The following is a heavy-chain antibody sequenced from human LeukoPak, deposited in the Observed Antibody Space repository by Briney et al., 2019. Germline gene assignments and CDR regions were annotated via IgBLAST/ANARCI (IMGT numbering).Heavy chain of an antibody. CDR3: AREGYSSSWYGVS. V-gene: IGHV3-74*01. D-gene: IGHD6-13*01. Sequence: GGSLRLSCAASGFTFSSYWMHWVRQAPGKGLVWVSRINSDGSSTSYADSVKGRFTISRDNAKNTLYLQMNSLRAEDTAVYYCAREGYSSSWYGVSWGQGTLVTVSS. J-gene: IGHJ5*02. CDR2: INSDGSST. CDR1: GFTFSSYW.